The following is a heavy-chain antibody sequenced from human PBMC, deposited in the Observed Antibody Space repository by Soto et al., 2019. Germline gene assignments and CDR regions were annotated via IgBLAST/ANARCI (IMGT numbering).Heavy chain of an antibody. Sequence: QVQLVQSGAEVKKPGASVKVSCKASGYTFTSYGISWVRQAPGQGLEWMGWISAYNGNTNYAQKLQGRGTITTDTSTSTAYMELRSLRSDDTAVYYCASSSIPGGYYYGMDVWGQGTTVTVSS. CDR3: ASSSIPGGYYYGMDV. CDR1: GYTFTSYG. D-gene: IGHD6-19*01. J-gene: IGHJ6*02. V-gene: IGHV1-18*04. CDR2: ISAYNGNT.